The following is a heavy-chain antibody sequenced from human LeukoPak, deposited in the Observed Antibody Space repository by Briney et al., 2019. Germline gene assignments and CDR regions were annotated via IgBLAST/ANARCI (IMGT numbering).Heavy chain of an antibody. V-gene: IGHV3-23*01. CDR2: ISGSGIRT. J-gene: IGHJ4*02. CDR3: AKSIDFTGYSSWDY. Sequence: GRSLRLSCAASGLTFSTYAMHWVRQAPGKGLEWVSGISGSGIRTFSADSVKGRFTISRDNSKNTLYLQIHSLRAEDTAVYYCAKSIDFTGYSSWDYWGRGTLVTVSS. D-gene: IGHD3-9*01. CDR1: GLTFSTYA.